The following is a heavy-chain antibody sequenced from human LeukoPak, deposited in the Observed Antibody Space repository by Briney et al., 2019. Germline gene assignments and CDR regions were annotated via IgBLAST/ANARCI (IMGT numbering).Heavy chain of an antibody. D-gene: IGHD4-17*01. CDR1: GGSVNLYY. Sequence: SETLSPTCSVSGGSVNLYYWTWIRQSPGKGLEWIGYISYSGNVYYNPSLKSRVTITLDTSKKQVSLRLSSVTAADTAVYFCARDFARNSGDYGNDGFDIWGQGTMVTVS. CDR2: ISYSGNV. CDR3: ARDFARNSGDYGNDGFDI. V-gene: IGHV4-59*02. J-gene: IGHJ3*02.